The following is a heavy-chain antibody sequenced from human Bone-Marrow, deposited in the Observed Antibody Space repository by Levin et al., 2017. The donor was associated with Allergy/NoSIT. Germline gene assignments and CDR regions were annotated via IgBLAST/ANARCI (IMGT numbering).Heavy chain of an antibody. CDR2: ISYDGNDK. J-gene: IGHJ6*02. V-gene: IGHV3-30*18. D-gene: IGHD4-17*01. Sequence: PGGSLRLSCAASGFTFSSYGMFWVRQTPGKGLEWVAVISYDGNDKYYGASVKGRFTVSRDNSEKTLFLQMNSLRAEDTAVYYCAKGGDYGARQQYYYFGMDVWGQGTTVTVSS. CDR1: GFTFSSYG. CDR3: AKGGDYGARQQYYYFGMDV.